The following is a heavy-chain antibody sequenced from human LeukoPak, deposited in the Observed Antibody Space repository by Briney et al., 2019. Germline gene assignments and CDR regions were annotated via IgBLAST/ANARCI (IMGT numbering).Heavy chain of an antibody. CDR2: INHSGST. V-gene: IGHV4-34*01. D-gene: IGHD3-3*01. CDR1: GGSFSGYY. CDR3: ARGVYDFWSGYYTPQGNWFDP. J-gene: IGHJ5*02. Sequence: SETLSLTCAVYGGSFSGYYWSWIRQPPGKGLEWIGEINHSGSTNYNPSLKSRVTISVDTSKNQFSLKLSSVTAAGTAVYYCARGVYDFWSGYYTPQGNWFDPWGQGTLVTVSS.